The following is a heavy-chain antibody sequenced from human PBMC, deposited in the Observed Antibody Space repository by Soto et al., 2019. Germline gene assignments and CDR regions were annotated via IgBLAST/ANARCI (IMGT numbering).Heavy chain of an antibody. V-gene: IGHV3-11*06. CDR1: GFTFSDYY. CDR2: ISSSSSYT. CDR3: AREVEGYSYRAEFDP. Sequence: GGSLRLSCAASGFTFSDYYMSWIRQAPGKGLEWVSYISSSSSYTNYADSVKGRFTISRDNAKNSLYLQMNSLRAEDTAVYYCAREVEGYSYRAEFDPWGQGTLVTVSS. D-gene: IGHD5-18*01. J-gene: IGHJ5*02.